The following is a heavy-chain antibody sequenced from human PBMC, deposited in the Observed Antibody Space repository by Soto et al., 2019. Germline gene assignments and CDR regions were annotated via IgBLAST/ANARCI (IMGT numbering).Heavy chain of an antibody. V-gene: IGHV4-34*01. CDR1: VGSFSGSY. D-gene: IGHD3-3*01. CDR2: IYYSGST. J-gene: IGHJ6*02. CDR3: ARLNYDFWSGYYSNYYYGMDV. Sequence: SEPLSLTCAVYVGSFSGSYWCWIRQRPGKVLEGIGSIYYSGSTYYNPSLKSRVTISVDTSKNQFSLKLSSVTAADTAVYYCARLNYDFWSGYYSNYYYGMDVWGQGTTVTVSS.